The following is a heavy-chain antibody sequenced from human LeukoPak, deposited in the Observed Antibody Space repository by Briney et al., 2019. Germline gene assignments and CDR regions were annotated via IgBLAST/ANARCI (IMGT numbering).Heavy chain of an antibody. D-gene: IGHD3-16*02. V-gene: IGHV1-2*02. Sequence: ASVEVSCKASGYTLTGYYMHWVRQAPGQGLEWMGWMNPNSGGTKYAQKFQGRVTMTRDTSISTAYMELSRLRSDDTAMYYCARDRLGLGELSLYDQWGQGTLVTVFS. CDR3: ARDRLGLGELSLYDQ. CDR2: MNPNSGGT. CDR1: GYTLTGYY. J-gene: IGHJ5*02.